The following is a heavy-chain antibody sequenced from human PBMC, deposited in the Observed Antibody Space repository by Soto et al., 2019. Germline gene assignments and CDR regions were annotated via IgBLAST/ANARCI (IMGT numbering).Heavy chain of an antibody. J-gene: IGHJ4*02. V-gene: IGHV3-21*01. Sequence: EVQLVESGGGLVKPGGSLSLSCVASGFTLSGYSMHWVRQAPGKGLEWVSSISSTSTFIYYSASVEGRFTVSRDNANNSVLRHMNRLRDEDTAVYYCARGLRRIGTEVDYWGQGTLVTVSS. CDR1: GFTLSGYS. D-gene: IGHD3-16*01. CDR3: ARGLRRIGTEVDY. CDR2: ISSTSTFI.